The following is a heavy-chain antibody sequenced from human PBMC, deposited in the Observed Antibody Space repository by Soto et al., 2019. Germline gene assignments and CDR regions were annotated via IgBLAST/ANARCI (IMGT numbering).Heavy chain of an antibody. J-gene: IGHJ6*03. D-gene: IGHD4-4*01. Sequence: SETLSLTCTVSGGSISSYYWSWIRQPPGKGLEWIGYIYYSGSTNYNPSLKSRVTISVDTSKNQFSLKLSSVTAADTAVYYCARDRIYSNYEPYYYYYMDVWGKGTTVTVSS. CDR1: GGSISSYY. CDR3: ARDRIYSNYEPYYYYYMDV. CDR2: IYYSGST. V-gene: IGHV4-59*01.